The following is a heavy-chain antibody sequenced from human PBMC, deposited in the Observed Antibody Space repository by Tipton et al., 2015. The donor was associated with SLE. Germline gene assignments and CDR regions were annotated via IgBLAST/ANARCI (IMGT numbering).Heavy chain of an antibody. CDR2: TSGTGGSI. Sequence: SLRLSCAASGFSFSSYAMGWLRQAPGKGLEWVSATSGTGGSIYYVDSVKGRFTISRDNSKNTLYMQMNSLRVEDTAVYYCAKSGEPSGGWRDYWGQGTLVIVSS. CDR3: AKSGEPSGGWRDY. D-gene: IGHD1-26*01. CDR1: GFSFSSYA. J-gene: IGHJ4*02. V-gene: IGHV3-23*01.